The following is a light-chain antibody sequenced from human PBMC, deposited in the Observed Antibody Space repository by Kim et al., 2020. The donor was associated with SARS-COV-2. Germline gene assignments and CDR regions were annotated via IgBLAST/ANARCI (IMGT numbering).Light chain of an antibody. J-gene: IGKJ5*01. V-gene: IGKV3-11*01. CDR1: QSVSSY. Sequence: LFPRERAPLSCRASQSVSSYLNWYQQKPGQAPRLLIYDASNRATGIPARFSGSGSGTDFALTISSLEPEDFAVYYCQQRSNWPITFGQGTRLEIK. CDR3: QQRSNWPIT. CDR2: DAS.